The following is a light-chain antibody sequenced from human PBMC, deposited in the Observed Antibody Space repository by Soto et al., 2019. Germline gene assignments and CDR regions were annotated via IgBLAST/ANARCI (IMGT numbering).Light chain of an antibody. CDR2: GAS. CDR3: QQYGSSPRT. J-gene: IGKJ5*01. V-gene: IGKV3-20*01. CDR1: QSVTSSS. Sequence: EIVLTQFPGTLSLSPGERATLSCRASQSVTSSSLAWYQQKVGRAPRVLIYGASNRATGIPDRFSGSGSGTDFTLPIPRLEPEDFAVYYCQQYGSSPRTFGQGTRLEIK.